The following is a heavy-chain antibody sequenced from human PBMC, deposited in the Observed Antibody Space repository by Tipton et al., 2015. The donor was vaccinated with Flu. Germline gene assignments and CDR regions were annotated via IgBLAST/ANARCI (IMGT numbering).Heavy chain of an antibody. D-gene: IGHD2-21*01. V-gene: IGHV4-59*05. CDR2: IYPSGTT. CDR1: GGSISSYY. J-gene: IGHJ5*02. CDR3: AGHKVIIDITPGNWFDP. Sequence: GLVKPSETLSLTCIVSGGSISSYYWSWIRQPPGKRLELIGSIYPSGTTYYNPSLKSRVAMSVDTSKNQLSLKLSSVTAADTAMYYCAGHKVIIDITPGNWFDPWGQGTLVTVSS.